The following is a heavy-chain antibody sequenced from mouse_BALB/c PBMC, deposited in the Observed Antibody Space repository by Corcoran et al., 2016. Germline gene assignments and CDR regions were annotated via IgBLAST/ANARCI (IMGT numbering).Heavy chain of an antibody. D-gene: IGHD6-1*01. CDR2: ILPGSGST. Sequence: QVQLQQSGAELMKPGASVKISCKATGYTFSSYWIEWVKQRPGHGLEWIGEILPGSGSTNYNENFKGKATFTADTSSNTAYMQLSSLTSEDSAVYYCARGKLCYAMDYWGQGTLVTVSS. CDR1: GYTFSSYW. V-gene: IGHV1-9*01. CDR3: ARGKLCYAMDY. J-gene: IGHJ4*01.